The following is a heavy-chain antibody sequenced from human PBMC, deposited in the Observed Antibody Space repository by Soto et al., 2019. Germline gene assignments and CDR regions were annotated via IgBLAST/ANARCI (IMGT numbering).Heavy chain of an antibody. V-gene: IGHV3-23*01. Sequence: EVHLLEFGGGLVQPGGSLRLTCAASGFTLSNYAMNWVRQAPGKGLEWVSAISGSGGSTYYADSVKGRFTISRDNSKNTLYLQMNILRAADTAVYYCASRNSGWYFDYWGQGTLVIVSS. CDR3: ASRNSGWYFDY. D-gene: IGHD6-19*01. CDR1: GFTLSNYA. J-gene: IGHJ4*02. CDR2: ISGSGGST.